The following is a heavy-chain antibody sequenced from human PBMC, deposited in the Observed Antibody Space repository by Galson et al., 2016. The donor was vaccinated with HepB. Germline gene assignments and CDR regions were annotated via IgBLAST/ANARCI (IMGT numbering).Heavy chain of an antibody. V-gene: IGHV3-21*01. Sequence: SLRLSCAASGFIFTTYSMNWFRRAPGKGLQWVSSISSDGTYTHYADSVKGRFTVSRDNANNSLYLQMRSLRAEDTAVYYCAALQGYRELPFDFWGHGTLVTVPS. J-gene: IGHJ4*01. CDR1: GFIFTTYS. CDR3: AALQGYRELPFDF. D-gene: IGHD3-10*01. CDR2: ISSDGTYT.